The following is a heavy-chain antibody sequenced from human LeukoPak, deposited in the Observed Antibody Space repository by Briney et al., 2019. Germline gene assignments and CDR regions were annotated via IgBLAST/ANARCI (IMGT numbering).Heavy chain of an antibody. J-gene: IGHJ4*02. Sequence: PSETLSLTCTVSGYSISSGYYWGWIRQPPGKGLAWIGSIYHSGSTYYNPSLKSRVTISVDTSKNQFSLKLSSVTAADTAVYYCARRRFVRGPDVVNPFDYWGQGTLVTVSS. D-gene: IGHD2-8*01. CDR3: ARRRFVRGPDVVNPFDY. CDR2: IYHSGST. V-gene: IGHV4-38-2*02. CDR1: GYSISSGYY.